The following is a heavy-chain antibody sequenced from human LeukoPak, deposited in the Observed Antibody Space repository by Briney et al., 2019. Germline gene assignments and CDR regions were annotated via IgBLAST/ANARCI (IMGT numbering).Heavy chain of an antibody. Sequence: SQTLSLTCTVSGGSISSGGYYWSWIRQHPGKGPEWIGYIYYSGSTYYNPSLKSRVTISVDTSKNQFSLKLSSVTAADTAVYYCARVGRTVPAAIANFFDYWGQGTLVTVSS. CDR3: ARVGRTVPAAIANFFDY. V-gene: IGHV4-31*03. CDR2: IYYSGST. CDR1: GGSISSGGYY. J-gene: IGHJ4*02. D-gene: IGHD2-2*02.